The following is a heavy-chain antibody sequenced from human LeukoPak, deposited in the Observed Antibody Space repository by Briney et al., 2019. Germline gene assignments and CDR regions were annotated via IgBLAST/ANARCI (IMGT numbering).Heavy chain of an antibody. CDR3: ARAVAGNGGYYYYYMDV. CDR1: GFTLDDYG. CDR2: IKWNGGTT. J-gene: IGHJ6*03. D-gene: IGHD6-19*01. Sequence: GGSLRLSCAASGFTLDDYGMSWVRQAPGKGLEWVSGIKWNGGTTGYADSVKGRFTISRDNAKNSLYLQMNSLRAEDTALYHCARAVAGNGGYYYYYMDVWGKGTTVTVSS. V-gene: IGHV3-20*01.